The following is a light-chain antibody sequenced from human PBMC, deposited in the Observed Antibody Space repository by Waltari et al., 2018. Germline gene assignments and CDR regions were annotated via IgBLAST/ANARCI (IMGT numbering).Light chain of an antibody. CDR3: QTWDTGILV. CDR1: SGHTSYA. CDR2: INSDGSH. J-gene: IGLJ3*02. V-gene: IGLV4-69*01. Sequence: QLVLTQSPSASASLGASVKVTCTLSSGHTSYAIAWHQQQPEKGPRYWMKINSDGSHSKGDVIPARFSGSSSGAERYLTISSLQSEDDADYYCQTWDTGILVFVGGTKLTVL.